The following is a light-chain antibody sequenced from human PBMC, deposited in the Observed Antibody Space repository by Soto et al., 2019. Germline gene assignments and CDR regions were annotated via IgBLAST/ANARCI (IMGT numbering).Light chain of an antibody. J-gene: IGKJ1*01. V-gene: IGKV3-15*01. CDR2: GAS. CDR3: QQYNNWPWT. Sequence: EIVMTQSPATLSVSPGGRATLSCRASQSISGALAWYQQKPGQAPRLLIYGASTRATSFPARFSGSGSGTDFTLTIRSLQSEDFAVYYCQQYNNWPWTFGQGTKVEIK. CDR1: QSISGA.